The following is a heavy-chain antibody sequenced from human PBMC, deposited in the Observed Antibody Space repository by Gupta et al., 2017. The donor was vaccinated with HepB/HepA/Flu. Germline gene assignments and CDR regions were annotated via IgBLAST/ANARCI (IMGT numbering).Heavy chain of an antibody. CDR2: IWFDGITK. CDR3: ARKGWEGYNFDS. J-gene: IGHJ4*02. Sequence: QVHLVESGGGAVEPGRSLRLSCAAFAFSCRNFGMHWVRQAPGRGREWVAVIWFDGITKYKADSVKGRFNNSRDSSEKTRFLQMNSLRAEDTAGYYWARKGWEGYNFDSWGQGTLVTVSS. D-gene: IGHD5-24*01. V-gene: IGHV3-33*01. CDR1: AFSCRNFG.